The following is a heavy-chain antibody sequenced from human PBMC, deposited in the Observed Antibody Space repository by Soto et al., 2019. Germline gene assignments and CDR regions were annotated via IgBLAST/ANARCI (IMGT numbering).Heavy chain of an antibody. V-gene: IGHV1-69*13. Sequence: ASVKVSCKASGGTFSSYAISWVRQAPGQGLEWMGGIIPIFGTANYAQKFQGRVTITADESTSTAYMELSSLRSEDTAVYYCARVGGCSGGSCDFDYWGQGTLVTVSS. J-gene: IGHJ4*02. CDR3: ARVGGCSGGSCDFDY. CDR2: IIPIFGTA. CDR1: GGTFSSYA. D-gene: IGHD2-15*01.